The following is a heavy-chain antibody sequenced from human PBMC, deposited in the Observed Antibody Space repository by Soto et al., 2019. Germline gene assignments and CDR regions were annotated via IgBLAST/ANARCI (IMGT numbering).Heavy chain of an antibody. V-gene: IGHV4-30-2*01. CDR1: GGSISSGGYF. Sequence: SETLSLTCAVSGGSISSGGYFWSWIRQPPGKGLEWIGYIYHSGSPYYNPSLKSRVNISVDRSKNQFSLKLTSVTAADTAVYYCARVPSPWGQGTLVTVSS. CDR2: IYHSGSP. J-gene: IGHJ5*02. CDR3: ARVPSP.